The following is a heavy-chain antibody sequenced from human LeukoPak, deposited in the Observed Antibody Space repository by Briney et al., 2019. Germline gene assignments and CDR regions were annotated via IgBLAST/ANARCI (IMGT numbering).Heavy chain of an antibody. CDR1: GFSFRDYA. CDR3: AKDTPLTAYTSGWSNNCFDY. CDR2: VSGGAEAT. J-gene: IGHJ4*02. D-gene: IGHD6-19*01. V-gene: IGHV3-23*01. Sequence: GGSLRLSCAASGFSFRDYAMTWVRQAPGKGLEWVSTVSGGAEATYYADSVKGRFAISRDNSKSALYLQMNSLRAEDTAIYYCAKDTPLTAYTSGWSNNCFDYWGQGTLVTVSS.